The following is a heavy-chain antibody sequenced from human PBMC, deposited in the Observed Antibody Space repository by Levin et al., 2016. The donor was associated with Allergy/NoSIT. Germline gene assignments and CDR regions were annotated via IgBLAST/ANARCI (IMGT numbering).Heavy chain of an antibody. Sequence: SETLSLTCTVSGGPINSGSFYWNWIRQSAGKGLEWIGRIYTSGSTNYSPSLESRVSISLDTSKNQFSLNLTSVTAADTAVYYCARMNPRQVLLWFGDDVWGQGTTVTVS. CDR1: GGPINSGSFY. D-gene: IGHD3-10*01. V-gene: IGHV4-61*02. CDR3: ARMNPRQVLLWFGDDV. J-gene: IGHJ6*02. CDR2: IYTSGST.